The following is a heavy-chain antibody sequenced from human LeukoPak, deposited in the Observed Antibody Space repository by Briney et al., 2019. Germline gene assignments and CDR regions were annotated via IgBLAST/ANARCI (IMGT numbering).Heavy chain of an antibody. V-gene: IGHV1-8*01. CDR1: GYTFTSFD. CDR2: MNPGSGNT. CDR3: ASHTYYLSSGSFGH. J-gene: IGHJ4*02. D-gene: IGHD3-10*01. Sequence: GASVTVSCKASGYTFTSFDINWVRQATGQGPEWMGWMNPGSGNTGYAQRFRGRVTMSRDTSISTAYLELSSLTSEDTAVYYCASHTYYLSSGSFGHWGQGTLVTVSS.